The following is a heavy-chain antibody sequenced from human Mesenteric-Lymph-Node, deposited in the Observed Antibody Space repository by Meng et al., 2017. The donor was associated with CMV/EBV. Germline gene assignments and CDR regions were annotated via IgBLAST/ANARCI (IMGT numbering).Heavy chain of an antibody. CDR3: ARGSSYDILTGYFDY. J-gene: IGHJ4*02. V-gene: IGHV4-34*01. CDR2: INHSGST. D-gene: IGHD3-9*01. CDR1: GGSFSGYY. Sequence: QGGAGLLKRSETLSGTCAVYGGSFSGYYWNWIRQSPEKGLEWIGEINHSGSTTYNPSFTSRIIISVDTSTNQISLNMSSVTAADTAVYYCARGSSYDILTGYFDYWGQGALVTVSS.